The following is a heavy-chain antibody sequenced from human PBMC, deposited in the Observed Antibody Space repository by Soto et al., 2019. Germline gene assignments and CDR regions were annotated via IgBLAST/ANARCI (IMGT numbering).Heavy chain of an antibody. CDR2: TYYRSKWYN. J-gene: IGHJ4*02. D-gene: IGHD6-19*01. V-gene: IGHV6-1*01. CDR3: AKEWYSSGWYGSGVLEGFDY. CDR1: GDSVSSNSAA. Sequence: SQTLSLTCAISGDSVSSNSAAWNWIRQSPSRGLEWLGRTYYRSKWYNDYAVSVKSRITINPDTSKNQFSLQLNSVTPEDTAVYYCAKEWYSSGWYGSGVLEGFDYWGQGTLVTVSS.